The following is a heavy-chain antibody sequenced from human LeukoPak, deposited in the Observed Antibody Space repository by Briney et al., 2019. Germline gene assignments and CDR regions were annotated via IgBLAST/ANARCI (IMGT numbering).Heavy chain of an antibody. Sequence: PGRSLRLSCAASGFTFSSYGMHWVRQAPGKGLEWVAVISYDGNNKYYADSVKGRFTISRDNSKNTLDLQMSSLRAEDTAVYYCAKEFCRGSCHHDAFDIWGQGTKVTVSS. D-gene: IGHD2-15*01. CDR3: AKEFCRGSCHHDAFDI. CDR2: ISYDGNNK. J-gene: IGHJ3*02. V-gene: IGHV3-30*18. CDR1: GFTFSSYG.